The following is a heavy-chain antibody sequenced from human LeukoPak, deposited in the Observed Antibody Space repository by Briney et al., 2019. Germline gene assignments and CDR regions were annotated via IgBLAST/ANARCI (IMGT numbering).Heavy chain of an antibody. V-gene: IGHV3-7*05. CDR2: IKGDGSDN. CDR3: ARDPDILTGVALDV. J-gene: IGHJ3*01. CDR1: GFTFSSYW. D-gene: IGHD3-9*01. Sequence: GGSLRLSCAASGFTFSSYWMSWVRQAPGKGLEWVANIKGDGSDNHYVDSVRGRFTISRDNAKNSLYLQIDSLRAEDTAIYYCARDPDILTGVALDVWGQGTMVTVSS.